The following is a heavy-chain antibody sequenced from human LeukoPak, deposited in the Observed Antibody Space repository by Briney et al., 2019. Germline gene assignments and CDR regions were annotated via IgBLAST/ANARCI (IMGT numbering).Heavy chain of an antibody. Sequence: PSETLSLTCTVSGGSISSYYWSWIRQPPGKGLEWIGYIYYSGSTNYNPPLKSRVTISVDTSKNQFSLKLSSVTAADTAVYYCARVGIAVAGTPTYGMDVWGQGTTVTVSS. D-gene: IGHD6-19*01. CDR3: ARVGIAVAGTPTYGMDV. CDR1: GGSISSYY. V-gene: IGHV4-59*01. J-gene: IGHJ6*02. CDR2: IYYSGST.